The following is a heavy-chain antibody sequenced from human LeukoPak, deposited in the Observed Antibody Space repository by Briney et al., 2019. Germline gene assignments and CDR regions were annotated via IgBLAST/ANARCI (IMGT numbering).Heavy chain of an antibody. J-gene: IGHJ6*02. CDR1: GYTFTSYY. CDR3: ARVGGYNYYYYYGMDV. CDR2: INPSGGST. D-gene: IGHD5-12*01. V-gene: IGHV1-46*01. Sequence: GASVKVSCKASGYTFTSYYMHWVRQAPGQGLEWMGIINPSGGSTSYAQKFQGRVTMTRDTSTSTVYMELRSLRSDDTAVYYCARVGGYNYYYYYGMDVWGQGTTVTVSS.